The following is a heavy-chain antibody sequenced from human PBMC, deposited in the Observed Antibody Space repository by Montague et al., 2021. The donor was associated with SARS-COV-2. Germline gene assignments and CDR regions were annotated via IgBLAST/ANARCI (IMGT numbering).Heavy chain of an antibody. Sequence: TLSLTCTVSIGSISSGRYYWSWIRQPAGKGLEWIGRIYTSGSTNYNPSLKSRVTMSVDTSKNQFSLKLSSVTAADTAVYYCARDGYSSGWNGLHWFDPWGQGTLVTVSS. V-gene: IGHV4-61*02. J-gene: IGHJ5*02. CDR2: IYTSGST. CDR3: ARDGYSSGWNGLHWFDP. D-gene: IGHD6-25*01. CDR1: IGSISSGRYY.